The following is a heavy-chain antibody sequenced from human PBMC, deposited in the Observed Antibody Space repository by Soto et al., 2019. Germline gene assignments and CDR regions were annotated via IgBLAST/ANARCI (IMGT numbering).Heavy chain of an antibody. J-gene: IGHJ4*02. CDR2: ISAYNGNT. V-gene: IGHV1-18*01. CDR3: ARDERGKMMYTAMASH. D-gene: IGHD5-18*01. Sequence: ASVKVSCKASGYTFTSYGISWVRQAPGQGLEWMGWISAYNGNTNYAQKLQGRVTMTTDTSTSTAYMELRSLRSDDTAVYYCARDERGKMMYTAMASHWGQGTLVTVSS. CDR1: GYTFTSYG.